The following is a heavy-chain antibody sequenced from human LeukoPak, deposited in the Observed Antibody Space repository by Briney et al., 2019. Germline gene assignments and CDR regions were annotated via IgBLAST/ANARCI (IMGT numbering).Heavy chain of an antibody. V-gene: IGHV4-34*01. CDR3: ARRRNVLRYFDWLPGAFDI. D-gene: IGHD3-9*01. CDR1: GGSFSGYY. CDR2: INHSGST. J-gene: IGHJ3*02. Sequence: PSETLSLTCAVYGGSFSGYYWSWIRQPPGKGLEWIGEINHSGSTNYNPSLKSRVTISVDTSKNQFSLKLSSVTAADTAVYYCARRRNVLRYFDWLPGAFDIWGQGTMVTVSS.